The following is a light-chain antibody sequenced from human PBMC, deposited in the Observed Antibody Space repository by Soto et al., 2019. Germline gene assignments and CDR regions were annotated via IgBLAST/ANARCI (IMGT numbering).Light chain of an antibody. CDR1: QTISSW. V-gene: IGKV1-5*03. CDR3: QQYNSYLEA. Sequence: DIQMTQSPSTLSGSVGDRVTITCRASQTISSWLAWYQQKPGKAPKLLIYKASTLKSGVPSRFSGSGSGRQLSLAISSLQPDDFATYYCQQYNSYLEALGQGTKVDIK. CDR2: KAS. J-gene: IGKJ1*01.